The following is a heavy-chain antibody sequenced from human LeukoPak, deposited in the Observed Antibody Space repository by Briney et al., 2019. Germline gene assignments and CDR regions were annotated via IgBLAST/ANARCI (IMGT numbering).Heavy chain of an antibody. V-gene: IGHV3-74*01. D-gene: IGHD2-2*01. Sequence: GGSLRLSCAASGFTFSNSWMHWVRQAPGKGLVWVSHMNDDGTNTGYADSVKGRFTISRDNAKNTLYLQMNSLRAEDTAIYYCARGGVPAAKDYWGQGTLVTVSS. CDR3: ARGGVPAAKDY. CDR2: MNDDGTNT. CDR1: GFTFSNSW. J-gene: IGHJ4*02.